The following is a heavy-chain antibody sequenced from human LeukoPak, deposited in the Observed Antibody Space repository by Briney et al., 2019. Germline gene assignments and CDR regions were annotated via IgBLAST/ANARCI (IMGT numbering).Heavy chain of an antibody. V-gene: IGHV4-4*07. Sequence: SETLSPTCTVSGGSISSYYWSWIRQPAGKGLEWIGRIYTSRSTNYNPSLKSRVTMSVDTSKNQFSLKLSSVTAADTAVYYCASNRKWADAFDIWGQGTMVTVSS. J-gene: IGHJ3*02. CDR1: GGSISSYY. CDR2: IYTSRST. CDR3: ASNRKWADAFDI. D-gene: IGHD1-26*01.